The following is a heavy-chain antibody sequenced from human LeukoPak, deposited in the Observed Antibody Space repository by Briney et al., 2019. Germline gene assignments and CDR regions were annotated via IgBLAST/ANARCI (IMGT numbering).Heavy chain of an antibody. CDR2: ITTYNGKT. Sequence: ASVKVSCKASGYTFTSHGISWVRQAPGQGLEWMGWITTYNGKTNYAQKLQGRVTMTTDTSTSTAYMELRSLRSDDTAVYFCARAIRGSKIASRYFLYYMDVWGKGTTLTVSS. J-gene: IGHJ6*03. CDR1: GYTFTSHG. V-gene: IGHV1-18*01. CDR3: ARAIRGSKIASRYFLYYMDV. D-gene: IGHD1-26*01.